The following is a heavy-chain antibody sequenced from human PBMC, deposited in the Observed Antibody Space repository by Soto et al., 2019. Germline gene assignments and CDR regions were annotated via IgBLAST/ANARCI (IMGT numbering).Heavy chain of an antibody. V-gene: IGHV3-30*14. CDR2: ISYDGSNK. D-gene: IGHD5-12*01. CDR1: GFPFSSFA. J-gene: IGHJ5*02. CDR3: ASQYGGYGWFDT. Sequence: GGSLRLSCAASGFPFSSFAMHWVRQAPGKGLEYVAVISYDGSNKYYADSVKGRFTISRDNSKNTLFLQMNSLRAEDTAVYYCASQYGGYGWFDTWGKGTPVPVPS.